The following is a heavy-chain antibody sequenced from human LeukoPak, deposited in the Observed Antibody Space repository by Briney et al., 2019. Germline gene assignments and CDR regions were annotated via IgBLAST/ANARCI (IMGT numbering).Heavy chain of an antibody. D-gene: IGHD3-10*01. J-gene: IGHJ4*02. V-gene: IGHV1-2*02. CDR2: INPNSGGT. CDR3: ARGPGPLWFGELPFDY. CDR1: GYTFTGYY. Sequence: GASVKVSCKASGYTFTGYYMHWVRQAPGQGLEWMGWINPNSGGTNYAQKFQGRVTMTRDTSISTAYMELSRLRSDDTAMYYCARGPGPLWFGELPFDYWGQGTLVTVSS.